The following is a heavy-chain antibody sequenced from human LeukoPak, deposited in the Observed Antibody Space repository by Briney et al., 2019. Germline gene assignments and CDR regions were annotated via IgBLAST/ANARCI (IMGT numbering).Heavy chain of an antibody. CDR1: GGSFSGYY. D-gene: IGHD5-18*01. CDR3: ARARSVDTAMVYYYYYGMDV. Sequence: SETLSLTCAVYGGSFSGYYWSWIRQPPGKGLEWIGEINHSGSTNYNPSLKSRVTISVDTSKNQFSLKLSSVTAADTAVYYCARARSVDTAMVYYYYYGMDVWGQGTTVTVSS. J-gene: IGHJ6*02. CDR2: INHSGST. V-gene: IGHV4-34*01.